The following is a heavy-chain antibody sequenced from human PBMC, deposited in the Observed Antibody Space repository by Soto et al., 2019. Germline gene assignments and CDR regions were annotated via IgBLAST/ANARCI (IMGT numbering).Heavy chain of an antibody. J-gene: IGHJ6*02. Sequence: QVQLVESGGGVVQPGRSLRLSCAASGFTFSSYAMHWVRQAPGKGLEWVAVISYDGSNKYYADSVKGRFTISRDNSKNTLYLQMNSLRAEDTAVYYCARDGASGPGYYYYYGMDVWGQGTTVTVSS. CDR2: ISYDGSNK. CDR3: ARDGASGPGYYYYYGMDV. CDR1: GFTFSSYA. D-gene: IGHD6-19*01. V-gene: IGHV3-30-3*01.